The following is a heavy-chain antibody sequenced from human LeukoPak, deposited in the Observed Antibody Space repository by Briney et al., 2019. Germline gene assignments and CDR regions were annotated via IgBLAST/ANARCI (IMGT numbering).Heavy chain of an antibody. V-gene: IGHV1-2*06. Sequence: ASVKVSCKASGYTFTSYGISWVRQAPGQGLEWMGRINPNSGGTNYAQEFQGRVTMTRDTSISTAYMELSRLRSDDTAVYYCAKEARGENFDYWGQGTLVTVSS. D-gene: IGHD3-16*01. CDR2: INPNSGGT. CDR3: AKEARGENFDY. J-gene: IGHJ4*02. CDR1: GYTFTSYG.